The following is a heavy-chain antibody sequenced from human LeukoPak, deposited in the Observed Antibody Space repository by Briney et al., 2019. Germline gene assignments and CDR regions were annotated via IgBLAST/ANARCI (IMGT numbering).Heavy chain of an antibody. CDR1: GGSISSSNW. Sequence: SETLSLTCAVSGGSISSSNWWSWVRQPPGKGLEWIGEIYHSGSTNYNPSLKSRVTMSVDMSKNQISLKLNSVTAADTAVYYCARDPRTTTSRNWFDPWGQGTLVTVSA. D-gene: IGHD1/OR15-1a*01. V-gene: IGHV4-4*02. J-gene: IGHJ5*02. CDR2: IYHSGST. CDR3: ARDPRTTTSRNWFDP.